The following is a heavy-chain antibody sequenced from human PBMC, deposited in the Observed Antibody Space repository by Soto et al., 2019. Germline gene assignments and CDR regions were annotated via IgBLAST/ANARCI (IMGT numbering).Heavy chain of an antibody. V-gene: IGHV3-23*01. CDR3: AKDRIPGWYTDFDY. Sequence: GVLRLSCAASGFIFSKYALSWVRQAPGKGLEWVSAISGNGESTYYADSVKGRFTISRDNSKNTLYLQMNRLRAEDTAVYYCAKDRIPGWYTDFDYWGQGTLVTVSS. CDR1: GFIFSKYA. CDR2: ISGNGEST. J-gene: IGHJ4*02. D-gene: IGHD6-19*01.